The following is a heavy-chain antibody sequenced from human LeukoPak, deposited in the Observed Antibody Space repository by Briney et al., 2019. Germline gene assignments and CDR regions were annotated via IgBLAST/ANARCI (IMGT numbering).Heavy chain of an antibody. Sequence: SETLSLTCTVSGGSISSSSYYCAWIRQPPGKGLEWIGSIYYSGSTYYNPSLKSRVTISVDTSKNQFSLKLSSVTAADTAVYYRARKSSGLAEYFQHWGQGTLVTVSS. CDR1: GGSISSSSYY. J-gene: IGHJ1*01. CDR2: IYYSGST. D-gene: IGHD3-22*01. V-gene: IGHV4-39*01. CDR3: ARKSSGLAEYFQH.